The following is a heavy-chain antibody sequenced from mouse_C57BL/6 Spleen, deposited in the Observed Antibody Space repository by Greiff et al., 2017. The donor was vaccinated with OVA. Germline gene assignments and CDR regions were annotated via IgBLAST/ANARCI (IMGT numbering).Heavy chain of an antibody. V-gene: IGHV1-50*01. CDR3: ARPIYYGSSSYAMDY. D-gene: IGHD1-1*01. CDR2: IDPSDSYT. CDR1: GYTFTSYW. Sequence: VQLQQPGAELVKPGASVKLSCKASGYTFTSYWMQWVKQRPGQGLEWIGEIDPSDSYTNYNQKFKGKATLTVDTSSSTAYMQLSSLTSEDSAVYYCARPIYYGSSSYAMDYWGQGTSVTVSS. J-gene: IGHJ4*01.